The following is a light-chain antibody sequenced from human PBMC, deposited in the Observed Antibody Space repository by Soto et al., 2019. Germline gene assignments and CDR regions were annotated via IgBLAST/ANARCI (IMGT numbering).Light chain of an antibody. CDR3: QVWDSSSDHVV. CDR2: DDS. V-gene: IGLV3-21*02. CDR1: NIGSKS. J-gene: IGLJ2*01. Sequence: SYELTQPPSVSVAPGQTARITCGGTNIGSKSVHWYQQKPGQAPVLVVYDDSDRPSGIPERFSGSNSGNTATLTISRVEAGDEADYYCQVWDSSSDHVVFGGGTKRTVL.